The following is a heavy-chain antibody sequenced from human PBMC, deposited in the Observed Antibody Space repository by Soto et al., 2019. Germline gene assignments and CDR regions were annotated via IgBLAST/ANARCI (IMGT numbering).Heavy chain of an antibody. CDR3: AKEGCSGGICYGFDY. Sequence: QVQLVESGGGVVQPGRSLRLSCAASGFTFSSYGMHWVRQAPGKGLEWVAVMSWDGSDEFYEETVKGRSTVSRDNSRNTLYLQMNSLRPEDTAVYYCAKEGCSGGICYGFDYWGQGTLVTVSS. CDR1: GFTFSSYG. D-gene: IGHD2-15*01. J-gene: IGHJ4*02. CDR2: MSWDGSDE. V-gene: IGHV3-30*18.